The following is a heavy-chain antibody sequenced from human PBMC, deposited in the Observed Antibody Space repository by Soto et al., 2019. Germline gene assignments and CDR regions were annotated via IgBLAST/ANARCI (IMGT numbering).Heavy chain of an antibody. V-gene: IGHV3-30*18. D-gene: IGHD3-10*01. Sequence: QVQLVESGGGVVQPGRSLRLSCAASGFSFSSYGMHWVRQAPGKGLEWVAVISYDGIDKFYADSVKGRFTISRDNSTNTLFLQMNSLRAEDTAVYYCAKDLWFGELYYFDYWGQGTLVTVSS. CDR2: ISYDGIDK. J-gene: IGHJ4*02. CDR3: AKDLWFGELYYFDY. CDR1: GFSFSSYG.